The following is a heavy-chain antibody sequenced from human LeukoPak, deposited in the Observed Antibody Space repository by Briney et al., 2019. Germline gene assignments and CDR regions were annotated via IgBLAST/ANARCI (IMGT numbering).Heavy chain of an antibody. CDR2: IIPIFGTA. CDR1: GGTFSSYA. CDR3: ARDQGEKYQLLSG. D-gene: IGHD2-2*01. J-gene: IGHJ4*02. Sequence: SVKVSCKASGGTFSSYAISWVRQAPGQGLEWMGRIIPIFGTANYAQKFQGGVTITADKSTSTAYMELSSLRSEDTAVYYCARDQGEKYQLLSGWGQGTLVTVSS. V-gene: IGHV1-69*06.